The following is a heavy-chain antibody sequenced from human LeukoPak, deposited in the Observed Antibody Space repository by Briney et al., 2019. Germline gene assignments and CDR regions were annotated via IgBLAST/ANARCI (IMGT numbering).Heavy chain of an antibody. D-gene: IGHD6-19*01. CDR1: GGSISSSSYY. CDR3: ARGWPGGY. V-gene: IGHV4-39*01. J-gene: IGHJ4*02. Sequence: SETLSLTCTVSGGSISSSSYYWGWIRQPPGKGLEWIGSIYYSGSTYYNPSLKSRVTISVDTSKNQFSLKLSSVTAADTAVYYCARGWPGGYWGQGTLVTVSS. CDR2: IYYSGST.